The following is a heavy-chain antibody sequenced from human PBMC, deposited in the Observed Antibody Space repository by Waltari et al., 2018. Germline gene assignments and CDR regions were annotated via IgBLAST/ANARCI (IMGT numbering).Heavy chain of an antibody. CDR2: INHSGST. CDR3: ARRLSYCGGDCPYYFDY. V-gene: IGHV4-34*01. Sequence: QVQLQQWGAGLLKPSETLSLTCAVYGGSFSGYYWSWIRQPPGKGLEWIGEINHSGSTNYNPSLKSRVTISVDTSKNQFSLKLSSVTAADTAVYYCARRLSYCGGDCPYYFDYWGHGTLVTVSS. D-gene: IGHD2-21*02. CDR1: GGSFSGYY. J-gene: IGHJ4*01.